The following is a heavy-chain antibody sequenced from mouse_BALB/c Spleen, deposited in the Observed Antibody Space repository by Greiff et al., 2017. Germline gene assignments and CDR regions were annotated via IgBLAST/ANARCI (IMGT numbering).Heavy chain of an antibody. CDR2: ISSGSSTI. J-gene: IGHJ1*01. Sequence: EVQRVESGGGLVQPGGSRKLSCAASGFTFSSFGMHWVRQAPEKGLEWVAYISSGSSTIYYADTVKGRFTISRDNPKNTLFLQMTSLRSEDTAMYYCARGYYGSSYVRDWYFDVWGAGTTVTVSS. CDR1: GFTFSSFG. V-gene: IGHV5-17*02. D-gene: IGHD1-1*01. CDR3: ARGYYGSSYVRDWYFDV.